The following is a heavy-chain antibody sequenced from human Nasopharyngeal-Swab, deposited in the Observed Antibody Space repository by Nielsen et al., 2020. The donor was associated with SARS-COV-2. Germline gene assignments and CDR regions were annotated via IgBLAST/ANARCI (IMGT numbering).Heavy chain of an antibody. CDR2: IYYSGSP. V-gene: IGHV4-31*02. CDR1: GASIHSGDYF. J-gene: IGHJ2*01. Sequence: SCTVSGASIHSGDYFWHWIRQRPGRGLEWIGYIYYSGSPSYNPSLNSRVAISRDTSKNQFSLNLSSVTAADTAVYYCATCTSCYDGWYFDLWGRGTLVSVSS. CDR3: ATCTSCYDGWYFDL. D-gene: IGHD2-2*01.